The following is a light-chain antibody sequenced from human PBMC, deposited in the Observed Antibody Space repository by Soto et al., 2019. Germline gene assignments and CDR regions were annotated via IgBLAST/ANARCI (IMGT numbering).Light chain of an antibody. CDR2: DAS. CDR1: QSVSNNY. Sequence: EIVLTQSPGTLSLSPGERATLSCRASQSVSNNYLAWYQQKAGQAPRLLIFDASSRATVTPDRFSGSASGTDVTLTITRLDPEDSAMYHCQLYGSSLVFGGGTKVEI. V-gene: IGKV3-20*01. CDR3: QLYGSSLV. J-gene: IGKJ4*01.